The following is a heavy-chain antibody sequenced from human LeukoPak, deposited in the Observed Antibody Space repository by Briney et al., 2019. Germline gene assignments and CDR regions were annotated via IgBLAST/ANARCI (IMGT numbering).Heavy chain of an antibody. CDR2: INWNGGST. Sequence: GGSLRLSCAAYGFTFDDYGMSCVRPAPGKGLGWVSGINWNGGSTGYADSVKGRFTISRDNAKNSLYLQMNSLRAEDTALYHCARGRGMATISYYFDYWGQGTLVTVSS. J-gene: IGHJ4*02. D-gene: IGHD5-24*01. CDR3: ARGRGMATISYYFDY. V-gene: IGHV3-20*01. CDR1: GFTFDDYG.